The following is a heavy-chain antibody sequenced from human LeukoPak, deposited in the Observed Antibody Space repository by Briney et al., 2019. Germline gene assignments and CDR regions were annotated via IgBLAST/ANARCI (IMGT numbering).Heavy chain of an antibody. D-gene: IGHD4-17*01. CDR3: AKDIGLMTTAPEAFDI. CDR1: GFTFSSYA. J-gene: IGHJ3*02. Sequence: GGSLRLSCAASGFTFSSYAMSWGREAPGKGLEWGSAISGRGGSIYYADSVKGRFTISRDNSKTTLYLQMNSLRAEDTAVYYCAKDIGLMTTAPEAFDIWGQGTMVTVSS. V-gene: IGHV3-23*01. CDR2: ISGRGGSI.